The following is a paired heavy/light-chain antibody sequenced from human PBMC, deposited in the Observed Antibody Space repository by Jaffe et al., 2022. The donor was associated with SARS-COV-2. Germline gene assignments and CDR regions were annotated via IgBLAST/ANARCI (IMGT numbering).Heavy chain of an antibody. V-gene: IGHV3-23*01. CDR2: MWGDGSNK. CDR3: AKDLRPDNAYDIDY. D-gene: IGHD5-12*01. Sequence: EVQLLESGGGLVQPGGSLRLSCAASGFTFSRFSVSWVRQAPGKGLEWVAVMWGDGSNKYYADSVKGRFTISRDNSKNTLYLQMNSLRAEDTAVYYCAKDLRPDNAYDIDYWGQGTLVTVSS. CDR1: GFTFSRFS. J-gene: IGHJ4*02.
Light chain of an antibody. CDR2: LGS. V-gene: IGKV2-28*01. CDR3: MQALQTPLT. Sequence: DIVMTQSPLSLPVTPGEPASFSCRSSQSLLDSNGYNHLDWYLQKPGQSPQLLIYLGSNRASGVPDRFSGSGSGTDFTLKISRVEAEDVGVYYCMQALQTPLTFGGGTKVEIK. J-gene: IGKJ4*01. CDR1: QSLLDSNGYNH.